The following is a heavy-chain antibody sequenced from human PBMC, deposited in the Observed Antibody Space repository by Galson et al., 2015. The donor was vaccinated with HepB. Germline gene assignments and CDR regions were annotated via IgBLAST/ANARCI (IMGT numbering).Heavy chain of an antibody. Sequence: CAISGDSASTDSSTWNWIRQSPSGGLEWLGRTYYKSKWDHDYALSVKNRITINPDTSKNQFSLQLNSVAPDDTAVYYCARGSLVRDYFDSWGQGTLVTVSS. CDR3: ARGSLVRDYFDS. CDR2: TYYKSKWDH. J-gene: IGHJ4*02. V-gene: IGHV6-1*01. D-gene: IGHD6-13*01. CDR1: GDSASTDSST.